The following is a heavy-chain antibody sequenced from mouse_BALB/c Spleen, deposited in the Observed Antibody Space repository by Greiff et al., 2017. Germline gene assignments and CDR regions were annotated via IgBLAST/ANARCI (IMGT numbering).Heavy chain of an antibody. V-gene: IGHV7-3*02. CDR3: ARATVYFDY. CDR2: IRNKANGYTT. J-gene: IGHJ2*01. Sequence: EVQLKESGGGLVQPGGSLRLSCATSGFTFTDYYMSWVRQPPGKALEWLGFIRNKANGYTTEYSASVKGRFTISRDNSQSILYLQMNTLRAEDSATYYCARATVYFDYWGQGTTLTVSS. CDR1: GFTFTDYY.